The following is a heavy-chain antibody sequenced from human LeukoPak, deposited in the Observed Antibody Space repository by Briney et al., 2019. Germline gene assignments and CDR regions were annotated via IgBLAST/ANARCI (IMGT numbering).Heavy chain of an antibody. CDR3: ATPRGGDGYNTFDY. CDR1: GGSFSGYY. Sequence: PSETLSLTCAVYGGSFSGYYWSWIRQPPGKGLEWIGEINHSGSTNYNPSLKSRVTISVDTSKNQFSLKLSSVTAADTAVYYCATPRGGDGYNTFDYWGQGTLVTVSS. J-gene: IGHJ4*02. V-gene: IGHV4-34*01. CDR2: INHSGST. D-gene: IGHD3-16*01.